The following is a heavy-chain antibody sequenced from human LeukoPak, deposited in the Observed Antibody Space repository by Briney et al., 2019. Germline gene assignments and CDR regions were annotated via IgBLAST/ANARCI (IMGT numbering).Heavy chain of an antibody. CDR1: GFTSSNYW. Sequence: PGGSLRISCAASGFTSSNYWMSWVRQAPGKGLEWVANIKQDGSEKYYVDSVKGRFTISRDNAKNSLYLQMNSLRAEGTAVYYCAKCPMAYYYYMDVWGKGTTVTVSS. V-gene: IGHV3-7*03. D-gene: IGHD3-10*01. CDR2: IKQDGSEK. J-gene: IGHJ6*03. CDR3: AKCPMAYYYYMDV.